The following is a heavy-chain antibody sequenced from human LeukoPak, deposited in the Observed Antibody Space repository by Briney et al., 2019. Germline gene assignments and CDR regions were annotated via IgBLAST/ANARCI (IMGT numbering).Heavy chain of an antibody. J-gene: IGHJ4*02. Sequence: ASVTVSCKVSGYTLTELSMHWVRQAPGKGLEWMGGFDPEDGEIIYAQRFQGRVTMTEDTSTDTAYMELSSLRSEDTAVYYCATYDFWCGYYTHWGQGTLVTASS. D-gene: IGHD3-3*01. V-gene: IGHV1-24*01. CDR1: GYTLTELS. CDR3: ATYDFWCGYYTH. CDR2: FDPEDGEI.